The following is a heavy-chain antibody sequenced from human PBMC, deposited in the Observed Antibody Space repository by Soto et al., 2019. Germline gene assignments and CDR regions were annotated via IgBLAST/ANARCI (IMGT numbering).Heavy chain of an antibody. D-gene: IGHD3-10*01. J-gene: IGHJ4*02. V-gene: IGHV4-31*03. CDR2: IYYSGST. Sequence: QVQLQESGPGLVKPSQTLSLTCTVSGGSISSGGYYWSWIRPHQGKGLEWIGYIYYSGSTYYNPSLKSRVTISVDTSKNQFSLKLSSVTAADTAVYYCARDGWFGVGGGYLGQGTLVTVSS. CDR1: GGSISSGGYY. CDR3: ARDGWFGVGGGY.